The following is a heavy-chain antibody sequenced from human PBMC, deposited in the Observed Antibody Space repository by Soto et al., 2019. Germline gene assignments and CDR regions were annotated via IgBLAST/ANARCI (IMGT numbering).Heavy chain of an antibody. CDR2: IYATGTT. V-gene: IGHV4-4*07. D-gene: IGHD1-1*01. CDR3: VRDGTKTLRDWFDP. Sequence: ETLFLTCNVSGASISGCYWSWIRKSAGKGLEWIGRIYATGTTDYNPSLKSRVMMSVDTSKKQFSLELRSVTAADTAVYYCVRDGTKTLRDWFDPWGQG. CDR1: GASISGCY. J-gene: IGHJ5*02.